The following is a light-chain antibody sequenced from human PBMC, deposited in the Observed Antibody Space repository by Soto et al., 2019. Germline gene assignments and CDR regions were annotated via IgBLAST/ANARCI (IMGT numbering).Light chain of an antibody. Sequence: EIVLTQSPGTLSLSPGERATLSCRASQSVSSSYLAWYQQKPGQAPRLLIYGASSRATGIPDRFSGSGSGTDFTLTISRLEPEDFAVYYSQQYSSLPRTFGQGTEVEIK. CDR1: QSVSSSY. CDR2: GAS. V-gene: IGKV3-20*01. J-gene: IGKJ1*01. CDR3: QQYSSLPRT.